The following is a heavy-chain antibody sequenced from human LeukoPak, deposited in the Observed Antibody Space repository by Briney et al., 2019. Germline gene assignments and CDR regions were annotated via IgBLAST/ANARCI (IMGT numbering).Heavy chain of an antibody. D-gene: IGHD2/OR15-2a*01. Sequence: GGSLRLSCAASGFTFNSFAMTWVRQAPGKGLEWVSSIGASGGGTYYADSVKGRFTIPRDDSKNTLYLQMSSLRAEDTAVYYCAKRPSDYFFDYWGQGTLVTVSS. V-gene: IGHV3-23*01. CDR3: AKRPSDYFFDY. CDR2: IGASGGGT. J-gene: IGHJ4*02. CDR1: GFTFNSFA.